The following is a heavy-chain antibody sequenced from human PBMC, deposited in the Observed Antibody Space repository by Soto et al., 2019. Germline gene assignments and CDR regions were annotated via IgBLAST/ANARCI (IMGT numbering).Heavy chain of an antibody. CDR1: GFTVSSNY. CDR2: IYSGGST. Sequence: GGSLRLSCAASGFTVSSNYMSWVRQAPGKGLEWVSVIYSGGSTYYADSVKGRFTISRDNSKNTLYLQMNSLRAEDTAVYYCARDRGYGTFDFDYWGQGTLVTVSS. J-gene: IGHJ4*02. CDR3: ARDRGYGTFDFDY. D-gene: IGHD5-12*01. V-gene: IGHV3-66*01.